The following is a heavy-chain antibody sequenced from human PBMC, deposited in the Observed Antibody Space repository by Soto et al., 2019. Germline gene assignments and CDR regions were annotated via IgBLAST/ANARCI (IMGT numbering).Heavy chain of an antibody. CDR1: GYSISSGYY. J-gene: IGHJ4*02. CDR2: IYHRGST. CDR3: ARDSGYDSSGYYVGDHYFDY. D-gene: IGHD3-22*01. Sequence: SETLSLTCTVSGYSISSGYYWGWIRQPPGKGLEWIGSIYHRGSTYYNPSLKSRVTISVDTSKNQFSLKLSSVTAADTTVYYCARDSGYDSSGYYVGDHYFDYWGQGTLVTVSS. V-gene: IGHV4-38-2*02.